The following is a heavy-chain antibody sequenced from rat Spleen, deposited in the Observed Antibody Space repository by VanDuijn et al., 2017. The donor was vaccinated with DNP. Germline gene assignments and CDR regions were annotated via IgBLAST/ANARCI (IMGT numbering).Heavy chain of an antibody. CDR3: TRGGTYYFDY. D-gene: IGHD4-3*01. CDR1: GFTFSNYG. J-gene: IGHJ2*01. V-gene: IGHV5-19*01. CDR2: ISTSGGST. Sequence: EVQLVESGGGLVQPGRSLKLSCAASGFTFSNYGMHWIRQAPTKGLEWVATISTSGGSTYYRDSVKGRFTVSRDDSTSTLYLQMDSLRSEDTATYYCTRGGTYYFDYWGQGVLVTVSS.